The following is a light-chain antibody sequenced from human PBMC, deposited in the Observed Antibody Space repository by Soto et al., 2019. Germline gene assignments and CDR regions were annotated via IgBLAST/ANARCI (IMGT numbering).Light chain of an antibody. CDR1: SSDVGAYNY. Sequence: QSPLTQPASVSGSPGQSITISCTGTSSDVGAYNYVSWYQQHPGKAPKLMIYDVSNRPSGISNRFSGSRSGNTASLTISGLQAEDEADYYCSSYTSRSTVVFGGGTKLTVL. J-gene: IGLJ2*01. CDR2: DVS. V-gene: IGLV2-14*03. CDR3: SSYTSRSTVV.